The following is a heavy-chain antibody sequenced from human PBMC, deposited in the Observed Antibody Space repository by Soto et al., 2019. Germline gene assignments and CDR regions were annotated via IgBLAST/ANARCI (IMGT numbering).Heavy chain of an antibody. Sequence: EVQLVESGGGLVQPGGSLRLSCAASGFTFSTYWMQWVRQVPGEGLVWVSSISENGGITTYADSVKGRFTISRDNVKNTLYLQMNRLRVEDTAIYYCAREYYSSGAHWGQGTLVTVST. CDR3: AREYYSSGAH. V-gene: IGHV3-74*01. CDR1: GFTFSTYW. CDR2: ISENGGIT. J-gene: IGHJ1*01. D-gene: IGHD3-10*01.